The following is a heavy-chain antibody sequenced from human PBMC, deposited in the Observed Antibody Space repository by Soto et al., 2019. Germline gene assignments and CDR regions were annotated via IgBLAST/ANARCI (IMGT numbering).Heavy chain of an antibody. J-gene: IGHJ6*03. CDR2: ISAYNGNT. CDR1: GYTFTSYY. D-gene: IGHD3-3*01. Sequence: GASVKVSCKASGYTFTSYYMHRVRQAPGQGLEWMGWISAYNGNTNYAQKLQGRVTMTTDTSTSTAYMELRSLRSDDTAVYYCARVSDFWSGYHLSHYYYYYMDVWGKGTTVTVSS. CDR3: ARVSDFWSGYHLSHYYYYYMDV. V-gene: IGHV1-18*04.